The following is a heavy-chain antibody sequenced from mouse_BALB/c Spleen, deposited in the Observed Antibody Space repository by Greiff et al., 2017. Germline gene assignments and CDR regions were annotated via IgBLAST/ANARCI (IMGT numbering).Heavy chain of an antibody. V-gene: IGHV1-14*01. D-gene: IGHD1-1*01. J-gene: IGHJ2*01. CDR1: GYTFTSYV. Sequence: VQLQQSGPELVKPGASVKMSCKASGYTFTSYVMHWVKQKPGQGLEWIGYINPYNDGTKYNEKFKGKATLTSDKSSSTAYMELSSLTSEDSAVYYCARKTGDYYGSSYCDYWGQGTTLTVSS. CDR2: INPYNDGT. CDR3: ARKTGDYYGSSYCDY.